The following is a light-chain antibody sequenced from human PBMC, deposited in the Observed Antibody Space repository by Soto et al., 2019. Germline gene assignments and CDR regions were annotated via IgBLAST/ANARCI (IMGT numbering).Light chain of an antibody. Sequence: DIQMTQSPSTLSASVGDRVTITCRASQSISSWLAWYQQKPGKAPKLLIYKASSLESGVPSRFSGSGSGTEFTLTISSLQPDDFATYYCHQYKSYSRTFGQGNKVEIK. CDR1: QSISSW. J-gene: IGKJ1*01. V-gene: IGKV1-5*03. CDR2: KAS. CDR3: HQYKSYSRT.